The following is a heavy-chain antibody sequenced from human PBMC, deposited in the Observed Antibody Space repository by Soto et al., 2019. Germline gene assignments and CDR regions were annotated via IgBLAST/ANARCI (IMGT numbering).Heavy chain of an antibody. J-gene: IGHJ4*02. CDR1: GGSISSGGYY. D-gene: IGHD2-2*01. Sequence: QVQLQESGPGLVKPSQTLSLTCTVSGGSISSGGYYWSWIRQHPGKGLEWIGYIYYSGSTYYNPSLKSRVTLSVDTSKNQFSLKLSSVTAADTAVYYCARDVRGLTRYCSSTSCWRYFDYWGQGTLVTVSS. CDR3: ARDVRGLTRYCSSTSCWRYFDY. CDR2: IYYSGST. V-gene: IGHV4-31*03.